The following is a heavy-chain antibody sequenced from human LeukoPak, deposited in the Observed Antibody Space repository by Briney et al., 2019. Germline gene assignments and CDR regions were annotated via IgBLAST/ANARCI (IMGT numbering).Heavy chain of an antibody. J-gene: IGHJ4*02. D-gene: IGHD6-13*01. CDR2: IYNSGST. CDR3: ARGSRQQLVKWGIGFDY. CDR1: GGSISSHY. Sequence: SETLSLTCTVSGGSISSHYWSWIRQPPGKGLEWIGYIYNSGSTNYNPSLKSRVTISVDTSKNQFSLKLSSVTAADTAVYYCARGSRQQLVKWGIGFDYWGQGTLVTVSS. V-gene: IGHV4-59*11.